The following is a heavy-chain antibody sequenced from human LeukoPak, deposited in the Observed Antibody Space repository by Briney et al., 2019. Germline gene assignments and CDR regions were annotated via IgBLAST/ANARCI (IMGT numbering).Heavy chain of an antibody. V-gene: IGHV3-23*01. CDR3: ARDAPPAPVELPYYYGMDV. J-gene: IGHJ6*02. Sequence: GGSLRLSCAASGFTFSSYAMSWVRQAPGKGLEWVSAISGSGGSTYYADSVKGRFTISRDNSKNTLYLQMNSLRAEDTAVYYCARDAPPAPVELPYYYGMDVWGQGTTVTVSS. D-gene: IGHD2-21*01. CDR1: GFTFSSYA. CDR2: ISGSGGST.